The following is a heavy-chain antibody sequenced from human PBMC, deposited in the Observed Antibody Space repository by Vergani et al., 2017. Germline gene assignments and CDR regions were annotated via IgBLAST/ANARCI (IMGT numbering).Heavy chain of an antibody. Sequence: QVQLQEWGAGLLKTSETLSLTCGVSGGSFSDYYWSWIRQAPGMGLEWIGEVNHGGSTNYNPSLKSRVSISVDTSKNQFSLQLTSVTAADTAVYYCARRVGATVDYWGQGTLVTVSS. V-gene: IGHV4-34*01. D-gene: IGHD1-26*01. CDR2: VNHGGST. CDR3: ARRVGATVDY. CDR1: GGSFSDYY. J-gene: IGHJ4*02.